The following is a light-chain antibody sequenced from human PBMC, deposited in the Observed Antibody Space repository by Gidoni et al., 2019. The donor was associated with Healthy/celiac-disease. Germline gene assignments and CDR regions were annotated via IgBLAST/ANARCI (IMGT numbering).Light chain of an antibody. Sequence: VLTQSPGTLSLSPGERATLSCRASQSVSSSYLAWYQQKPGQAPMLLIYGASSRATGIPDRFSGSGSGTDFTLTISRLEPEDFAVYYCQQYGSSQFTFGPGTKVDIK. CDR2: GAS. CDR1: QSVSSSY. V-gene: IGKV3-20*01. CDR3: QQYGSSQFT. J-gene: IGKJ3*01.